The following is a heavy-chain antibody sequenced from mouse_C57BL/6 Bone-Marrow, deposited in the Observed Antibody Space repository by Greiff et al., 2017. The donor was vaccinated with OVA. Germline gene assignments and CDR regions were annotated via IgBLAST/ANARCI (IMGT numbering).Heavy chain of an antibody. J-gene: IGHJ1*03. Sequence: VKLQQSGAELVRPGTSVKMSCKASGYTFTNYWIGWAKQRPGHGLEWIGDIYPGGGYTNYNEKFKGKATLTADKSSSTAYMQLSSLTSEDTARHYSASIILCYSAVWRTGTRVAVS. CDR2: IYPGGGYT. D-gene: IGHD1-3*01. CDR1: GYTFTNYW. CDR3: ASIILCYSAV. V-gene: IGHV1-63*01.